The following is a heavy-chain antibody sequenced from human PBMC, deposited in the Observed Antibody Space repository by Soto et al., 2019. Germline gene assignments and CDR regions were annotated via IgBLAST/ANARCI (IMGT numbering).Heavy chain of an antibody. CDR3: ARGRVTMVRGVLWFDP. Sequence: QVQLQQWGAGLLKPSETLSLTCAVYGGSFSGYYWSWIRQPPGKGLEWIGESNHSGSTNYNPSLKRRVTISVDTSKNQFSLKLSSVTAAGTAVYYCARGRVTMVRGVLWFDPWGQGTLVTVSS. CDR2: SNHSGST. V-gene: IGHV4-34*01. CDR1: GGSFSGYY. D-gene: IGHD3-10*01. J-gene: IGHJ5*02.